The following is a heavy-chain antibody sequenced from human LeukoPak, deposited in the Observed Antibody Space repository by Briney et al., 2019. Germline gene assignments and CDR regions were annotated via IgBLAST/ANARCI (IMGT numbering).Heavy chain of an antibody. D-gene: IGHD6-13*01. CDR3: AKVYSSSWYSHFDY. V-gene: IGHV3-23*01. CDR2: ISGSGAST. Sequence: PGVSLRLSCAASGFTFSSYAMSWVRQAPGKGLEWVSAISGSGASTYYADSVKGRFTISRDNSKNTLYLQMNSLRAEDTAVYYCAKVYSSSWYSHFDYWGQGTLVTVSS. J-gene: IGHJ4*02. CDR1: GFTFSSYA.